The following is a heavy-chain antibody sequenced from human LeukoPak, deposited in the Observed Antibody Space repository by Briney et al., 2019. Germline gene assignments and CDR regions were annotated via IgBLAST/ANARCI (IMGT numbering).Heavy chain of an antibody. D-gene: IGHD2-15*01. V-gene: IGHV3-66*01. CDR1: GFTFSSYW. Sequence: PGGSLRLSCAASGFTFSSYWMTWVRQAPGKGLEWVSVIYSGGGTYYADSVKGRFTISRDNSKNTLYLQMNGLRVEDTAVYYCAKVMPPGRIRFYSYYMDVWGKGTTVTVS. CDR3: AKVMPPGRIRFYSYYMDV. J-gene: IGHJ6*03. CDR2: IYSGGGT.